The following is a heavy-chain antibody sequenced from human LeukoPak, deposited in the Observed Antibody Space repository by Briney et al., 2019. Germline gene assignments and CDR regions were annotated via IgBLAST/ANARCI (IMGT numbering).Heavy chain of an antibody. Sequence: GESLEISCKASGYSFSSHWIGWVRQVPGKGLEWIGIIYPGDSDTKYSPSFQGQVTISADKSISTAYLQWSGLKASDTAMYYCARRPTSGYYLFDYWGQGTLVTVSS. CDR2: IYPGDSDT. J-gene: IGHJ4*02. D-gene: IGHD3-22*01. CDR3: ARRPTSGYYLFDY. V-gene: IGHV5-51*01. CDR1: GYSFSSHW.